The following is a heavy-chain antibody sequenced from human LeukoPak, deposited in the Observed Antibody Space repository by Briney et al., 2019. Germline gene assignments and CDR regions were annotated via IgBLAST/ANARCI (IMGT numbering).Heavy chain of an antibody. CDR2: IRGST. D-gene: IGHD1-26*01. V-gene: IGHV3-23*01. J-gene: IGHJ4*02. Sequence: GGSLRLSCAASGFTFSSYAMAWVRQAPGKGLEWVSVIRGSTFYADSVKGRFTISRDDSKNTLYLQMNSLRAEDTAVYYCARDLYSGSCFDYWGQGTLVTVSS. CDR3: ARDLYSGSCFDY. CDR1: GFTFSSYA.